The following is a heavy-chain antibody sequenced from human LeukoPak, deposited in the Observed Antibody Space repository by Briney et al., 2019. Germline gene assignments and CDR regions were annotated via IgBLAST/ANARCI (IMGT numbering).Heavy chain of an antibody. Sequence: ASVKVSCKASGYTFTLYYMHWVRQAPGQGLEWMGWINLNIGGTNYPQKFQGRFTMTSDTFISTAYMELSSLRSDDTAVYYCARGRVGRYSSSWFDPWGQGTLVTVSS. CDR1: GYTFTLYY. CDR3: ARGRVGRYSSSWFDP. J-gene: IGHJ5*02. V-gene: IGHV1-2*02. D-gene: IGHD6-13*01. CDR2: INLNIGGT.